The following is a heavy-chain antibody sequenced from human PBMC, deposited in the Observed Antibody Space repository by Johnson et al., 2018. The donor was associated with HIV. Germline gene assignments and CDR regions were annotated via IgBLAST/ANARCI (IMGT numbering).Heavy chain of an antibody. CDR3: ARGGSSGVNAFDI. D-gene: IGHD1-26*01. J-gene: IGHJ3*02. V-gene: IGHV3-53*01. CDR1: GFTVSSNY. CDR2: LYSGGST. Sequence: VQLVESGGGLIQPGGSLRLSCAASGFTVSSNYMSWFRQAPGKGLEWVSVLYSGGSTYYADSVKGRFTLSRDNSKNTLYLQMNSLRAEDTAVYYCARGGSSGVNAFDIWGQGTMVTVSS.